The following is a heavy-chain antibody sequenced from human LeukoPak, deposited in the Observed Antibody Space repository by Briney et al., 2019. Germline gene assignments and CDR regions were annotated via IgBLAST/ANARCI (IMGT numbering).Heavy chain of an antibody. CDR1: GFTFSSYA. Sequence: GGSLRLSCAASGFTFSSYAMSWVRQAPGKGLEWVSGISGSGGSTYYADSVKGRFTISRDNAKNSLYLQMNSLRAEDTAVYYCARVLSITIFGVVNPWGQGTLVTVSS. J-gene: IGHJ5*02. V-gene: IGHV3-23*01. CDR2: ISGSGGST. D-gene: IGHD3-3*01. CDR3: ARVLSITIFGVVNP.